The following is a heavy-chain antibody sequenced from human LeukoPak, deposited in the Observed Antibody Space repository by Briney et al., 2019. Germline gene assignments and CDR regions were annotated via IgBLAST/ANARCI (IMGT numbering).Heavy chain of an antibody. D-gene: IGHD2-2*01. J-gene: IGHJ3*02. V-gene: IGHV3-30*02. Sequence: GGSLRLSCAASGFTFSSYTMHWVRQAPGKGLEWVAFILYDGSNRYYVDSVKGRFTISRDNSKNTLYLQMNSLRAEDTAVYYCASPKDIVVVPAALDIWGQGTMVTVSS. CDR3: ASPKDIVVVPAALDI. CDR1: GFTFSSYT. CDR2: ILYDGSNR.